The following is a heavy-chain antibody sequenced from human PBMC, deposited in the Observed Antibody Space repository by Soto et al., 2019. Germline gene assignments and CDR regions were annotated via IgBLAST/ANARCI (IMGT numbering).Heavy chain of an antibody. D-gene: IGHD3-10*01. CDR1: GFTFSSYG. Sequence: HPGGSLRLSCAASGFTFSSYGMHWVRQAPGKGLEWVAVISYDGSNKYYADSVKGRFTISRDNSKNTLYLQMNSLRAEDTAVYYCAKGGSYYKGPIDYWGQGTLVTVSS. CDR3: AKGGSYYKGPIDY. CDR2: ISYDGSNK. V-gene: IGHV3-30*18. J-gene: IGHJ4*02.